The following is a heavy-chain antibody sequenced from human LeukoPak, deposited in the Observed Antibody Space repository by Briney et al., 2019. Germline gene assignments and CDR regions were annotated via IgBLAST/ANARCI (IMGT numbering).Heavy chain of an antibody. J-gene: IGHJ4*02. CDR2: IYYSGST. CDR3: ASLGTIFGVVIPDY. V-gene: IGHV4-39*01. Sequence: SETLSLTCTVSGGSISSSSYYWGWIRHPPGKGLEWIGSIYYSGSTYYNPSLKSRVTISVDTSKNQFSLKLSSVTAADTAVYYCASLGTIFGVVIPDYWGQGTLVTVSS. CDR1: GGSISSSSYY. D-gene: IGHD3-3*01.